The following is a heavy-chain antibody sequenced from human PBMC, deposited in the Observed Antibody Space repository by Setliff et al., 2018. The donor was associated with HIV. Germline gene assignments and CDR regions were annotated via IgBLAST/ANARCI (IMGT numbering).Heavy chain of an antibody. Sequence: PGGSLRLSCAASGFTFSSYGMHWVRQAPGKGLEWVAFIRYDGNNKYYADSMKGRFTISRDNTKNSLYLQMNSLRAEDTAIYYCARDRLSGSYSLGDAFDIWGQGTVVTVSS. V-gene: IGHV3-33*08. CDR3: ARDRLSGSYSLGDAFDI. CDR2: IRYDGNNK. D-gene: IGHD1-26*01. J-gene: IGHJ3*02. CDR1: GFTFSSYG.